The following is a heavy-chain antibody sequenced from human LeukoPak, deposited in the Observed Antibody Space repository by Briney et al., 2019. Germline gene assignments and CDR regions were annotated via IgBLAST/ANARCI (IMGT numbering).Heavy chain of an antibody. Sequence: SETLSLTCAVYGGSFSGYYWSWIRQPPGKGLEWIGEINHSGSTNYNPSLKSRVTISVDTPKNQFSLKLSSVTAADTAVYYCASVEMATIRTVDYWGQGTLVTVSS. V-gene: IGHV4-34*01. J-gene: IGHJ4*02. CDR3: ASVEMATIRTVDY. CDR1: GGSFSGYY. D-gene: IGHD5-24*01. CDR2: INHSGST.